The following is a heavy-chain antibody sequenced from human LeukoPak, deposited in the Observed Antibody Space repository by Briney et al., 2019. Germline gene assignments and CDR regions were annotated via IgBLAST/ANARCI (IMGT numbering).Heavy chain of an antibody. V-gene: IGHV4-59*12. CDR2: IFYSGST. CDR1: GFTFSAYN. J-gene: IGHJ3*02. Sequence: GSLRLSCVVSGFTFSAYNMNWVRQAPGKGLEWIGNIFYSGSTYYSPSLKSRVTISLDTSRNQFSLKLNSVTAADTAVYYCAKSNGYGLIDIWGQGTMVTVSS. CDR3: AKSNGYGLIDI. D-gene: IGHD3-10*01.